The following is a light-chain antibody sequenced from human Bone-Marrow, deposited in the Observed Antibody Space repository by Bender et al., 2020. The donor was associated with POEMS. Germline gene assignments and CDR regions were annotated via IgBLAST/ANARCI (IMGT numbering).Light chain of an antibody. CDR2: KDT. CDR3: QSADSSNALWV. Sequence: SYELTQPPSVSVSPGQTARITCSGDALAKQHAYWYQQKAGQAPLVVMAKDTERPLGIPDRFSGASSGASATLSISGVQAEDEADYYCQSADSSNALWVFGGGTKLTVL. CDR1: ALAKQH. J-gene: IGLJ3*02. V-gene: IGLV3-25*03.